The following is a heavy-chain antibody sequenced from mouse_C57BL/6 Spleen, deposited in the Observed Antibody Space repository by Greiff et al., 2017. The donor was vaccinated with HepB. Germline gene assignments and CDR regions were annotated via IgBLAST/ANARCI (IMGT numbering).Heavy chain of an antibody. CDR1: GFTFSDYY. V-gene: IGHV5-16*01. CDR3: ARDLIYYDYDVGAMDY. CDR2: INYDGSST. D-gene: IGHD2-4*01. J-gene: IGHJ4*01. Sequence: EVMLVESEGGLVQPGSSMKLSCTASGFTFSDYYMAWVRQVPEKGLEWVANINYDGSSTYYLDSLKSRFIISRDNAKNILYLQMSSLKSEDTATYYCARDLIYYDYDVGAMDYWGQGTSVTVSS.